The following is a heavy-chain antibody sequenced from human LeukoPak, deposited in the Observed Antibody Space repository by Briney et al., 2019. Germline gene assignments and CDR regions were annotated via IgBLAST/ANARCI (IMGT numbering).Heavy chain of an antibody. D-gene: IGHD2-15*01. CDR3: ARGLPPYYYGMDV. CDR1: GFTVSSNY. CDR2: IYSGGST. Sequence: GGSLRLSCAASGFTVSSNYMSWVRQAPGKGLEWVSVIYSGGSTYYADSVKGRFTISRDNSKNTLYLQMNSLRAEDTAVYYCARGLPPYYYGMDVWGQGTTVTVSS. J-gene: IGHJ6*02. V-gene: IGHV3-66*01.